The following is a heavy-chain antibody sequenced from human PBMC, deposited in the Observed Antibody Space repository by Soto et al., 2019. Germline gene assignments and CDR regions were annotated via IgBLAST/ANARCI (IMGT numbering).Heavy chain of an antibody. V-gene: IGHV4-39*01. D-gene: IGHD6-13*01. CDR3: ARHRDSSSWYQPHGPHYYFDY. Sequence: QLQLQESGPGLVKPSETLSLTCTVSGGSISSSSYYWGWIRQPPGKGLEWIGSIYYSGSTYYNPSLKSRVTISVDTSKNQFSLKLSSVTAADTAVYYCARHRDSSSWYQPHGPHYYFDYWGQGTLVTVSS. CDR1: GGSISSSSYY. J-gene: IGHJ4*02. CDR2: IYYSGST.